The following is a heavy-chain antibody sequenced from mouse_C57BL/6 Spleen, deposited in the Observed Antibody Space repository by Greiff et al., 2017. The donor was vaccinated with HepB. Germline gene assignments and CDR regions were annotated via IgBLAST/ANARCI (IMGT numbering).Heavy chain of an antibody. Sequence: VQLQQPGAELVMPGASVKLSCKASGYTFTSYWMHWVKQRPGQGLEWIGEINPSDSYTNYNQKFKGKSTLTVDKSSSTAYTQLSSLTYEDSAVYYCGRLGGPYYFDYWGQGATLTVSS. V-gene: IGHV1-69*01. CDR3: GRLGGPYYFDY. J-gene: IGHJ2*01. D-gene: IGHD1-1*02. CDR1: GYTFTSYW. CDR2: INPSDSYT.